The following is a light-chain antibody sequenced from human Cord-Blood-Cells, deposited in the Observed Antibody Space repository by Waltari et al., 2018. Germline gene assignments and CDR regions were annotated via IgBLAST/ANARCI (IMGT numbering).Light chain of an antibody. CDR2: DVS. V-gene: IGLV2-14*01. CDR1: SSDAGGYNY. CDR3: SSYTSSRTWV. Sequence: QSALTQPASVSGSHGQSITISCTGTSSDAGGYNYVSWYQQHPGKAPKLMIYDVSKRPSGVSNRFSGSKSGNTASLTISGLQAEDEADYYCSSYTSSRTWVFGTGTKVTVL. J-gene: IGLJ1*01.